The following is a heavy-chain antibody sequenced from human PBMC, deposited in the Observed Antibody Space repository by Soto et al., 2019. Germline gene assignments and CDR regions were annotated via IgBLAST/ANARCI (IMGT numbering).Heavy chain of an antibody. CDR2: ISYDGSNK. V-gene: IGHV3-30-3*01. CDR3: ARDGGGSCISTSCYQPGNYYYGMDV. CDR1: GFTFSGYA. D-gene: IGHD2-2*01. Sequence: QVQLVESGGGVVQPGRSLRLSCAASGFTFSGYAMHWVRQAPGKGLEWVAVISYDGSNKYYTDSVKGRFTISRDNSKNTLYLQMNSLRAEDTAVYYCARDGGGSCISTSCYQPGNYYYGMDVWGQGTTVTVSS. J-gene: IGHJ6*02.